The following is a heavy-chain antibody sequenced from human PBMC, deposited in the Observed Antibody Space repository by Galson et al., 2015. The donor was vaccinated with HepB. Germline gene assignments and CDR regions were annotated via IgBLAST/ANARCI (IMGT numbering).Heavy chain of an antibody. Sequence: ALRLACAASGFTFSSYAMHWVRQAPGKGLEWVAVISYDGSNKYYADSVKGRFTISRDNSKNTLYLQMNSLRAEDTAVYYCARVSPSGPNNPFDYWGQGTLVTVSS. CDR2: ISYDGSNK. D-gene: IGHD1/OR15-1a*01. V-gene: IGHV3-30-3*01. CDR3: ARVSPSGPNNPFDY. CDR1: GFTFSSYA. J-gene: IGHJ4*02.